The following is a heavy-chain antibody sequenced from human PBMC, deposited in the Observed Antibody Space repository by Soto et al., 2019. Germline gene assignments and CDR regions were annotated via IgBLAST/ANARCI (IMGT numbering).Heavy chain of an antibody. CDR2: SSAYNGKT. J-gene: IGHJ4*02. D-gene: IGHD5-12*01. CDR1: GYTFISYG. CDR3: ARTGGATLMPFYY. Sequence: QVQLVQSGTEVKIPGASVKVSCKASGYTFISYGITWVRQAPGQGLEWVGWSSAYNGKTNYAETLQGRVTMTTDTSTSTAYMELRSLRADDTAVYFCARTGGATLMPFYYWGKGTLVTVYS. V-gene: IGHV1-18*01.